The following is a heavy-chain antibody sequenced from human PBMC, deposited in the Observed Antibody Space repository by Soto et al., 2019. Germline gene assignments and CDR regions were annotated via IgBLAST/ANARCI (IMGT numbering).Heavy chain of an antibody. CDR2: ISYDGSNK. D-gene: IGHD3-10*01. V-gene: IGHV3-30*18. CDR3: AKDGAYGSGSYYSPIYYYYMDV. Sequence: GGSLRLSCAASGFTFSSYGMHWVRQAPGKGLEWVAVISYDGSNKYYADSVKGRFTISRDNSKNTLYLQMNSLRAEDTAVYYCAKDGAYGSGSYYSPIYYYYMDVWGKGTTVTVSS. J-gene: IGHJ6*03. CDR1: GFTFSSYG.